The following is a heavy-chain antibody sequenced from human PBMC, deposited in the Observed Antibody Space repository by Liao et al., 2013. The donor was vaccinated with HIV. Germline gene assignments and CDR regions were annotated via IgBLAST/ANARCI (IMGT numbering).Heavy chain of an antibody. CDR1: GGSISSYY. D-gene: IGHD3-22*01. CDR3: ARMNDYYDSSFYYDAFDI. J-gene: IGHJ3*02. V-gene: IGHV4-4*07. CDR2: IYTSGST. Sequence: QVQLQESGPGLVKPSETLSLTCTVSGGSISSYYWSWIRQPAGKGLEWIGRIYTSGSTNYNPSLKSRVTMSVDTSKNQFSLKLSSVTAADTAVYYCARMNDYYDSSFYYDAFDIWGQGTMVTVSS.